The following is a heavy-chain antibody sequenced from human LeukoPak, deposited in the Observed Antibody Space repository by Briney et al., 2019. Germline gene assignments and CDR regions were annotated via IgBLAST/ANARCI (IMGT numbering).Heavy chain of an antibody. Sequence: QPGRSLRLSCAASGFTFDDYGMHWVRQAPGKGLEWVSGISWNSGSIGYADSVKGRFTISRDNAKNSLYLQMNSLRAEDTALYYCAKDTLLRTFGGVIGFDYWGQGTLVTVSS. J-gene: IGHJ4*02. CDR1: GFTFDDYG. V-gene: IGHV3-9*01. CDR3: AKDTLLRTFGGVIGFDY. CDR2: ISWNSGSI. D-gene: IGHD3-16*02.